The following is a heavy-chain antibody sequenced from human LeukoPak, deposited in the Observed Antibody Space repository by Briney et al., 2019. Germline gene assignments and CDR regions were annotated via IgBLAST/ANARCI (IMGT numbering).Heavy chain of an antibody. V-gene: IGHV3-21*01. CDR2: ISSSSSYI. CDR3: AREGDNRYYYYMDV. D-gene: IGHD1-14*01. CDR1: GFSFSSYG. J-gene: IGHJ6*03. Sequence: GGTLRLSCAASGFSFSSYGMSWVRQAPGKGLEWVSSISSSSSYIYYADSVKGRFTISRDNAKNSLYLQMNSLRAEDTAVYYCAREGDNRYYYYMDVWGKGTTVTISS.